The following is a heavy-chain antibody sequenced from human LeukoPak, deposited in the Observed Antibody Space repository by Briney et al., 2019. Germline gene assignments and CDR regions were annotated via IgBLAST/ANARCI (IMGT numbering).Heavy chain of an antibody. D-gene: IGHD3-16*01. Sequence: GGSLRLSCAASGFTFTSFGMSWVRQAPGKGLEWVSTIGGTGVRTYYADSVKGRFTISRDNSKNTLYLQINTLRAEDTAVYFCAKDRLGGPYFFHYWGQGTLVTVSS. CDR2: IGGTGVRT. CDR3: AKDRLGGPYFFHY. J-gene: IGHJ4*02. V-gene: IGHV3-23*01. CDR1: GFTFTSFG.